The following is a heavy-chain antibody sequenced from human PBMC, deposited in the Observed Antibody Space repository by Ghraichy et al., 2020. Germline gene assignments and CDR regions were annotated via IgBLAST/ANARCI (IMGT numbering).Heavy chain of an antibody. J-gene: IGHJ6*02. CDR3: ARWGGGEQQLDGYYYGMDV. CDR1: GGSFSGYY. CDR2: INHSGST. Sequence: EYLNISCAVYGGSFSGYYWSWIRQPPGKGLEWIGEINHSGSTNYNPSLKSRVTISVDTSKNQFSLKLSSVTAADTAVYYCARWGGGEQQLDGYYYGMDVWGQGTTVTVSS. D-gene: IGHD6-13*01. V-gene: IGHV4-34*01.